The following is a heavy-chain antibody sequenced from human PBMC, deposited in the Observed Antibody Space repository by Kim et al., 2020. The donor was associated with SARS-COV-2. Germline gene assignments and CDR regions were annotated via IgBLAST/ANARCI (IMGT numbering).Heavy chain of an antibody. D-gene: IGHD2-21*02. Sequence: SETLSLTCAVYSEAFNGFYWTWVRQSPGKVLEWIGEISHPGGANYNPSLKGRVAISKDTYRKQVSLKLTSVTAADTGVYYCARGQYQRILVVVTATPYLDYWAQGTQVIVSS. J-gene: IGHJ4*02. CDR3: ARGQYQRILVVVTATPYLDY. CDR1: SEAFNGFY. CDR2: ISHPGGA. V-gene: IGHV4-34*01.